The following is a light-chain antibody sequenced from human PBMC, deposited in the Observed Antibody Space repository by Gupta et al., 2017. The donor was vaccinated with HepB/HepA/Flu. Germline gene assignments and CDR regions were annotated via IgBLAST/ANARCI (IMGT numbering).Light chain of an antibody. CDR2: AAS. Sequence: QLTHSPSSLSASIGDRVIITCRASQSISTYVKWHQQEAGKAPKLLNYAASNVQSGVPSRFSGRGSGTDFTLTIGMLQPEDFATYYCQQSYSTPITFGQGTRLQIK. CDR1: QSISTY. J-gene: IGKJ5*01. V-gene: IGKV1-39*01. CDR3: QQSYSTPIT.